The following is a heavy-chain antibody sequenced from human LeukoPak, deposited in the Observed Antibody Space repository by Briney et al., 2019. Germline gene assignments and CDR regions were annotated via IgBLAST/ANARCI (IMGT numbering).Heavy chain of an antibody. CDR1: GFTASSNY. CDR3: ATNTIFGYYYYYYGMDV. Sequence: GGSLRLSCAASGFTASSNYMSWVRQAPGKGLEWVSVIYSGGSTYYADSVKGRFTISRHNSKNTLYLQMNSLRAEDTAVYYCATNTIFGYYYYYYGMDVWGQGTTVTVSS. CDR2: IYSGGST. D-gene: IGHD3-3*01. V-gene: IGHV3-53*04. J-gene: IGHJ6*02.